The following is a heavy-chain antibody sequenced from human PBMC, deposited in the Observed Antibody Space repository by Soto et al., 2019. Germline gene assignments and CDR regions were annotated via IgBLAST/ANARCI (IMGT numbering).Heavy chain of an antibody. J-gene: IGHJ6*02. CDR2: IYYSGST. V-gene: IGHV4-31*03. CDR3: ARARYDFWSGYLGGGYGMDV. D-gene: IGHD3-3*01. CDR1: GGSISSGGYY. Sequence: QVQLQESGPGLVKPSQTLSLTCTVSGGSISSGGYYWSWIRQHPGKGLEWIGYIYYSGSTYYNPSLKSRVTISVDTSKNQFSLKLSSVTAADTAVYYCARARYDFWSGYLGGGYGMDVWGQGTTVTVSS.